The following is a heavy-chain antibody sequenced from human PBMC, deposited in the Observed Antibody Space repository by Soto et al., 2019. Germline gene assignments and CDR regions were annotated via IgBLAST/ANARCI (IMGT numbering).Heavy chain of an antibody. CDR2: MNPNSGNT. CDR3: ARGFAGTRLHYYYYMAV. J-gene: IGHJ6*03. Sequence: GASVKVSCKASGYTFTSYDINWVRQATGQGLEWMGWMNPNSGNTGYAQKFQGRVTMTRNTSISTAYMELSSLRSEDTAVYYCARGFAGTRLHYYYYMAVWGKGTTVTVSS. D-gene: IGHD1-7*01. CDR1: GYTFTSYD. V-gene: IGHV1-8*01.